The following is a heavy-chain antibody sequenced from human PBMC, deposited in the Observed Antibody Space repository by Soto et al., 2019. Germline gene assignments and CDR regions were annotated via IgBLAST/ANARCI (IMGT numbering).Heavy chain of an antibody. CDR3: SKDRGQYYYASGVV. J-gene: IGHJ6*02. D-gene: IGHD3-10*01. Sequence: QVQMVESGGGVVQPGRSLRLSCAASGFTFSTYGMHWVSQAPGKGLEWVAVILYDGSNKYYADSVKGRFTISRDNSKNTLYLQMNSLRDEDTAVYYCSKDRGQYYYASGVVWGQGTTVTVSS. V-gene: IGHV3-30*18. CDR2: ILYDGSNK. CDR1: GFTFSTYG.